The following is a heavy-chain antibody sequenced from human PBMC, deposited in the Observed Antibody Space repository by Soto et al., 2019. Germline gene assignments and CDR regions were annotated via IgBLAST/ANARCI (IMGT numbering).Heavy chain of an antibody. D-gene: IGHD6-13*01. J-gene: IGHJ6*02. Sequence: QVQLVESGGGVVQPGRSLRLSCAASGFTFSSYGMHWVRQAPGKGLEWVAVIWYDGSNKYYADSVKGRFTISRDNSKNTLYLKMNSLRAEDRAVYYCARDIAAAGTSYYYDGMDVWGQGTTVTVSS. CDR1: GFTFSSYG. V-gene: IGHV3-33*01. CDR2: IWYDGSNK. CDR3: ARDIAAAGTSYYYDGMDV.